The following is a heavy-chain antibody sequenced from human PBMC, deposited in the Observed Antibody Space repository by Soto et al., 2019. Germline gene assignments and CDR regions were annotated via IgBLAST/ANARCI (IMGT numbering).Heavy chain of an antibody. V-gene: IGHV4-34*01. J-gene: IGHJ6*02. CDR2: SNGKGGT. CDR1: GGAIRGDY. Sequence: QVQQQQWGAGLLKPSETLSLICGVYGGAIRGDYWGWIRQSPGKGLEWIGDSNGKGGTNYNPSLKSRVTTSLDTTKKQVSLMVSSVTAADTAVYYCARGRYSYETIYYKFYYSALDVWGQGTTVTVSS. CDR3: ARGRYSYETIYYKFYYSALDV. D-gene: IGHD3-10*01.